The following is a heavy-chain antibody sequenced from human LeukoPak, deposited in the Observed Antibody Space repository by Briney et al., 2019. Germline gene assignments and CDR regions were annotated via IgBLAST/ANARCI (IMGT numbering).Heavy chain of an antibody. Sequence: GASVKVSCKASGYTFTGYYMHWVRQAPGKGHEWMGWINPNSGGTNYAQKFQGRVTMTRDTSISTAYMELSRLVSDDTAVYYCARSDSSGWKDYWGQGTLVTVSS. CDR2: INPNSGGT. V-gene: IGHV1-2*02. D-gene: IGHD6-19*01. CDR3: ARSDSSGWKDY. J-gene: IGHJ4*02. CDR1: GYTFTGYY.